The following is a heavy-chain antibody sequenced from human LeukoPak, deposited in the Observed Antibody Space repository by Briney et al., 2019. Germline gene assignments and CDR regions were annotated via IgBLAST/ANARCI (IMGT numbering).Heavy chain of an antibody. CDR3: ARDNIAAAGTGFDY. CDR2: IYTSGST. V-gene: IGHV4-4*07. D-gene: IGHD6-13*01. J-gene: IGHJ4*02. CDR1: GGSISSYY. Sequence: PSETLSLTCTVAGGSISSYYWSWIRQPAGKGLEWIGRIYTSGSTYYNPSLKSRVTISVDTSKNQFSLKLSSVTAADTAVYYCARDNIAAAGTGFDYWGQGTLVTVSS.